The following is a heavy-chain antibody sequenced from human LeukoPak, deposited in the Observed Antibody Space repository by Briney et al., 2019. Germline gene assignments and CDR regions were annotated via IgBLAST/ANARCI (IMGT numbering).Heavy chain of an antibody. CDR2: ITNSGDST. Sequence: GGSLRLSXVVSGFTFSSKAMSWVCQAPGKGLEWVSGITNSGDSTYCADSVKGRFTISRDNSKNTLYLQMNSLRAEDTAVYYCPKDIYGDYGGVDYWGQGTLVTVSS. J-gene: IGHJ4*02. CDR3: PKDIYGDYGGVDY. D-gene: IGHD4-17*01. V-gene: IGHV3-23*01. CDR1: GFTFSSKA.